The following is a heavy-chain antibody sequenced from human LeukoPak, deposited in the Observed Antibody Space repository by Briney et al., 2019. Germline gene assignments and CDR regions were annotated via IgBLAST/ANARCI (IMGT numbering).Heavy chain of an antibody. V-gene: IGHV4-61*01. D-gene: IGHD2-15*01. CDR3: AREHPGYCSGGSCRDWYFDL. Sequence: SEALSLTCTVSGDSVSSGTYYWSWIRQPPGKGLEWIGYIYYSGSTNYNPSLKNRVTISVDSSKNQFPLKLSSVTAADTAVYYCAREHPGYCSGGSCRDWYFDLWGRGTLVTVSS. CDR2: IYYSGST. J-gene: IGHJ2*01. CDR1: GDSVSSGTYY.